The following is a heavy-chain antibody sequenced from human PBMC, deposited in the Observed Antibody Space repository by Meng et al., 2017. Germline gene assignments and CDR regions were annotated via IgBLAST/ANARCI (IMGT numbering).Heavy chain of an antibody. Sequence: SVKVSCKASGGTFSSYAISWVRQAPGQGLEWMGGIIPIFGTANYAQKFQGRVTITADESTSTAYMELSSLRSEDTAVYYCASDTYCSSTSCYCWGGYYYYGMDVWGQGTTVTVSS. CDR2: IIPIFGTA. J-gene: IGHJ6*02. CDR1: GGTFSSYA. CDR3: ASDTYCSSTSCYCWGGYYYYGMDV. V-gene: IGHV1-69*13. D-gene: IGHD2-2*01.